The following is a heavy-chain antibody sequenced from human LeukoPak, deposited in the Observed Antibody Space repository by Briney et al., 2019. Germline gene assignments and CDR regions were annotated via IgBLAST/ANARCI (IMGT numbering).Heavy chain of an antibody. V-gene: IGHV3-30*03. J-gene: IGHJ4*02. CDR1: GCTFSSYG. CDR3: VYSNTYYFDY. D-gene: IGHD4-11*01. Sequence: PGGSRRLSCAASGCTFSSYGMHWLRQAPGKGLEWVAVISYDGSNKYYADSVKVRFTISRDNSKNTLYLQMNSLRAEDTAVYYCVYSNTYYFDYWGQGTLVTVSS. CDR2: ISYDGSNK.